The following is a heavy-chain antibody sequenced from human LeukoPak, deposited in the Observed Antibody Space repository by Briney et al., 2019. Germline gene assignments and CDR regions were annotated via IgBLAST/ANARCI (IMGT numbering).Heavy chain of an antibody. CDR3: ARERQWLANYGMDV. D-gene: IGHD6-19*01. Sequence: GASVTVSCKASGYTFTSYAMNWVRQAPGQGLEWMGWINTNTGNPTYAQGFTGRFVFSLDTSVSTAYLQISSLKAEDTAVYYCARERQWLANYGMDVWGQGTTVTVSS. J-gene: IGHJ6*02. CDR2: INTNTGNP. V-gene: IGHV7-4-1*02. CDR1: GYTFTSYA.